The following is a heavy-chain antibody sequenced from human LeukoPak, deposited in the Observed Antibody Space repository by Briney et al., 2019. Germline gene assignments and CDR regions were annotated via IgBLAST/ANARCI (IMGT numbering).Heavy chain of an antibody. CDR1: GYSISSGYY. CDR2: MYHSGST. Sequence: SETLCLTCTVSGYSISSGYYWGWIRQPPGKRLEWIGSMYHSGSTYYNPSLKSRVTISVDTSKNQFSLKLSSVTAADTAVYYCAREAFWSGYYVRNDAFDIWGQGTMVTVSS. CDR3: AREAFWSGYYVRNDAFDI. V-gene: IGHV4-38-2*02. D-gene: IGHD3-3*01. J-gene: IGHJ3*02.